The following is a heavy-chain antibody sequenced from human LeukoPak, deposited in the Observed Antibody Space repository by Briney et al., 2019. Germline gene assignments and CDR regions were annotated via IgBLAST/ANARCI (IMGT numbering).Heavy chain of an antibody. J-gene: IGHJ6*03. CDR3: ARGRTTVTNNYYYYYYMDV. CDR1: GGSFSGYY. Sequence: SETLSLTCAVYGGSFSGYYWNWIRQPPGKGLEWIGEINHSGSTNYNPSLKSRVTISVDTSKNQFSLKLSSVTAADTAVYYCARGRTTVTNNYYYYYYMDVWGKGTTVTVSS. V-gene: IGHV4-34*01. D-gene: IGHD4-17*01. CDR2: INHSGST.